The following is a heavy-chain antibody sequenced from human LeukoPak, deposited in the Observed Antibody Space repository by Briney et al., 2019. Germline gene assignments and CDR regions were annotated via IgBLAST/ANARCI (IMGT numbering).Heavy chain of an antibody. CDR2: ISGSGSGDST. CDR3: AKIRAPAYDF. CDR1: GFTFSSYG. D-gene: IGHD3-3*02. J-gene: IGHJ3*01. V-gene: IGHV3-23*01. Sequence: GGSLRLSCAASGFTFSSYGMSWVRQAPGKGLEWVSAISGSGSGDSTYYADSVKGRFTISRDNSKNTLYLQMNSLRAEDTAIYYCAKIRAPAYDFWGQGTMVTVSS.